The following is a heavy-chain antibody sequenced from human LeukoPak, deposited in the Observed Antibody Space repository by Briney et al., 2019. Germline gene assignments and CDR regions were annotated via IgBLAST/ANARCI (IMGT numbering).Heavy chain of an antibody. V-gene: IGHV3-48*03. D-gene: IGHD5-18*01. CDR2: ISSSGSTI. CDR3: ARDSTGYGYEEWS. Sequence: PGGSLRLSCAASGFTFSSYEMNRVRQAPGKGLEWVSYISSSGSTIYYADSVKGRFTISRDNAKNSLYLQMNSLRAEDTAVYYCARDSTGYGYEEWSWGQGTLVTVSS. J-gene: IGHJ5*02. CDR1: GFTFSSYE.